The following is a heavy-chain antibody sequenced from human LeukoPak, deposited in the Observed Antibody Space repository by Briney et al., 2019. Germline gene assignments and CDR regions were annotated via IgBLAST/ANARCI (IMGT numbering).Heavy chain of an antibody. J-gene: IGHJ4*02. Sequence: SETLSLTCTVSGGSISSYYWSWIRQPPGKGLGWIGYIYYSGSTNYNPSLKSRVTISVDTSKNQFSLKLSSVTAADTAVYYCARVYYDYVWGSYRGRSYYFDYWGQGTLVTVSS. CDR1: GGSISSYY. D-gene: IGHD3-16*01. CDR2: IYYSGST. CDR3: ARVYYDYVWGSYRGRSYYFDY. V-gene: IGHV4-59*01.